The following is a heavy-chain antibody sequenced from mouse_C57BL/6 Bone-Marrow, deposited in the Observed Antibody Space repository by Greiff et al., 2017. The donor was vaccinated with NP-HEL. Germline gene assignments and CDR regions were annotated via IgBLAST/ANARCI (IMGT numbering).Heavy chain of an antibody. Sequence: QVQLKQSGPELVKPGASVKLSCKASGYTFTSYDINWVKQRPGQGLEWIGWIYPRDGSTKYNEKFKGKATLTVDTSSSTAYKELHSLTSEDSAVYFCARSRYGNYYAMDYWGQGTSVTVSS. CDR1: GYTFTSYD. D-gene: IGHD2-10*02. CDR2: IYPRDGST. V-gene: IGHV1-85*01. CDR3: ARSRYGNYYAMDY. J-gene: IGHJ4*01.